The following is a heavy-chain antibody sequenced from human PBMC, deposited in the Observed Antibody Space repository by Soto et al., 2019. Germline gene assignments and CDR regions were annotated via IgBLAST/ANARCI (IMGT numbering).Heavy chain of an antibody. CDR2: ISYDGSNK. Sequence: QVQLVESGGGVVQPGRSLRLSCAASGFTFSSYSMHWVRQAPGKGLEWVAVISYDGSNKYYADSVKGRFTISRDNSKNTLYLQMNSLRAEDTAVYYCAKDREVITLRYFQHWGQGTLVTVSS. V-gene: IGHV3-30*18. J-gene: IGHJ1*01. D-gene: IGHD3-3*01. CDR3: AKDREVITLRYFQH. CDR1: GFTFSSYS.